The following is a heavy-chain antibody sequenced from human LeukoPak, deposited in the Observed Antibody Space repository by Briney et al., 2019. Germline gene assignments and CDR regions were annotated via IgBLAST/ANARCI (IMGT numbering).Heavy chain of an antibody. Sequence: GGSLRLSCAASGFTFSSYSMNWVRQAPGKGLEWVSYISSSSSTIYYADSVKGRFTISRDNAKNSLYLQMNSLRAEDTAVYYCARDHSGYDYTLDYWGQGTLVTVSS. CDR3: ARDHSGYDYTLDY. V-gene: IGHV3-48*04. D-gene: IGHD5-12*01. CDR1: GFTFSSYS. CDR2: ISSSSSTI. J-gene: IGHJ4*02.